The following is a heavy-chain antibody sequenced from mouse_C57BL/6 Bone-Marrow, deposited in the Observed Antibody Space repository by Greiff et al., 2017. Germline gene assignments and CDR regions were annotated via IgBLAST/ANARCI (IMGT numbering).Heavy chain of an antibody. V-gene: IGHV5-4*01. J-gene: IGHJ3*01. CDR1: GFTFRSYA. CDR3: ARDKGYDYDGFAY. Sequence: EVKLVESGGGLVKPGGSLKLSCAASGFTFRSYAMSWVRQTPEKRLEWVATISDGGSYTYYPDNVKGRFTISRDNAKNNLYLQMSHLKSEDTAMYYCARDKGYDYDGFAYWGQGTLVTVSA. D-gene: IGHD2-4*01. CDR2: ISDGGSYT.